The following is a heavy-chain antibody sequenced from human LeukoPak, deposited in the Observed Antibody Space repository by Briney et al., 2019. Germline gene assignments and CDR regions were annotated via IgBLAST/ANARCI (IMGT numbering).Heavy chain of an antibody. CDR2: INPNSGGT. Sequence: GASVKVSCKASGYTFTGYCMHWVRQAPGQGLEWMGRINPNSGGTNYAQKFQGRVTMTRDTSISTAYMELSRLRSDDTAVYYCARVGCSGGSCYRSIFDYWGQGTLVTVSS. CDR3: ARVGCSGGSCYRSIFDY. J-gene: IGHJ4*02. V-gene: IGHV1-2*06. CDR1: GYTFTGYC. D-gene: IGHD2-15*01.